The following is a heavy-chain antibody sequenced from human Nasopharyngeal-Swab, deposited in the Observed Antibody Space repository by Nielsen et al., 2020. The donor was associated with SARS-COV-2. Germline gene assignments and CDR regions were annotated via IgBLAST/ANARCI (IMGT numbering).Heavy chain of an antibody. J-gene: IGHJ3*02. CDR3: ARDSGRSTIFGVVTIDAFDI. Sequence: SETLSLTCTVSGGSISSSGYYWSWIRQHPGKGLEWIGYIYYSGSTYYNPSLKSRVTISVDTSKNQFSLKLSSVTAADTAVYYCARDSGRSTIFGVVTIDAFDIWGQGTMVTVSS. D-gene: IGHD3-3*01. CDR2: IYYSGST. CDR1: GGSISSSGYY. V-gene: IGHV4-31*03.